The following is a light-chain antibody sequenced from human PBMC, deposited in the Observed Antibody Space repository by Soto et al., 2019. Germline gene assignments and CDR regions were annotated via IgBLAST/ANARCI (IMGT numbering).Light chain of an antibody. V-gene: IGLV1-40*01. J-gene: IGLJ3*02. CDR1: SSNIGANYA. CDR3: QSYDSSLTSWV. CDR2: GNS. Sequence: QSVLTQPPSVSGAPGQRVTISFTGGSSNIGANYAVHWYEQLPGTAPKLLIYGNSNRPSGVPDRFSGSKSGTSASLAITGLQADDEGNYYCQSYDSSLTSWVFGGGTKLTVL.